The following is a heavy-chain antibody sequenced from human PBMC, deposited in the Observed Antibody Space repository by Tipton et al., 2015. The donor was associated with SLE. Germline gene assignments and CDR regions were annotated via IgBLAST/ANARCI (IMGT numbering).Heavy chain of an antibody. CDR3: ASLGDGYRMGAFEF. V-gene: IGHV4-59*07. J-gene: IGHJ3*01. D-gene: IGHD5-18*01. Sequence: TLSLTCAVYGGSFSGYYWNWIRQPPGKGLEWIGFVHYSGSTNYNASLKSRVAISMDTSKSQFSLNLTSVTAADTAVYFCASLGDGYRMGAFEFWDPGPTVTVSS. CDR1: GGSFSGYY. CDR2: VHYSGST.